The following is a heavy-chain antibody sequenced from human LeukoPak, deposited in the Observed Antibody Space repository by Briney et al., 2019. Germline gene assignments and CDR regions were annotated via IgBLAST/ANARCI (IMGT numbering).Heavy chain of an antibody. D-gene: IGHD3-10*01. Sequence: GGSLRLSCAASGFTFNSYSMNWVRQAPGKGLEWVSSISSSSSYMYYADSVKGRFTISRDNAKNSLYLQMNSLRVEDTAVYYCARVAKFYYGSETYYFFEHWGQGTPVTAS. V-gene: IGHV3-21*01. CDR3: ARVAKFYYGSETYYFFEH. CDR1: GFTFNSYS. J-gene: IGHJ4*02. CDR2: ISSSSSYM.